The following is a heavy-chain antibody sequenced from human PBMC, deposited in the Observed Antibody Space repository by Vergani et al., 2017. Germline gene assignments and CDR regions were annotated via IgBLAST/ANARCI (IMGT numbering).Heavy chain of an antibody. J-gene: IGHJ6*02. CDR2: IYYSGST. CDR3: ARGGEGSSGPYYYYGMDV. D-gene: IGHD6-19*01. CDR1: GGSISSYY. V-gene: IGHV4-59*01. Sequence: QVQLQESGPGLVKPSETLSLTCTVSGGSISSYYWSWIRQPPGKGLEWIWYIYYSGSTNYNPSLKSRVTISVDTSKNQFSLKLSSVTAADTAVYYCARGGEGSSGPYYYYGMDVWGQGTTVTVSS.